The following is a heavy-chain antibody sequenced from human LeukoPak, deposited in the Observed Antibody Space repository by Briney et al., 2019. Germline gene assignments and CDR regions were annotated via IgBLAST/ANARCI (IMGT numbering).Heavy chain of an antibody. CDR2: IKQDGSEE. CDR1: GFTFSSYW. CDR3: ARLRRNSDRSDFFYYYDH. J-gene: IGHJ4*02. Sequence: GGSLRLSCAASGFTFSSYWMSWVRQAPGKGLEWVANIKQDGSEENFVDSVKGRFTISRDNAKKSLYLQMNSLRAEDTAVYYCARLRRNSDRSDFFYYYDHWGQGTLVTVSS. D-gene: IGHD3-22*01. V-gene: IGHV3-7*01.